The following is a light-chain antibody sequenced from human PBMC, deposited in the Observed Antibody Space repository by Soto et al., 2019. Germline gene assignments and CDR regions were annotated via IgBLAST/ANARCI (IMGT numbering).Light chain of an antibody. V-gene: IGKV1-5*03. CDR1: QSISSW. J-gene: IGKJ2*01. CDR3: QQYNSLYT. CDR2: KAS. Sequence: DIPMTQSPSTLSASVGDRVTITCRASQSISSWLAWYQQKAGKAPKLLIYKASSLESGVPLRSSGSGSGTEFTLTSSSLQTDDFANYYCQQYNSLYTFDQGTKLEIK.